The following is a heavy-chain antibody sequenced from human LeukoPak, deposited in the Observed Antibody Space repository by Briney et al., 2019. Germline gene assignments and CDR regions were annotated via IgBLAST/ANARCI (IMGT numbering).Heavy chain of an antibody. J-gene: IGHJ4*02. CDR2: IIPIFGTA. CDR1: GGTFSSYA. Sequence: SVKVSCKASGGTFSSYAISWVRQAPGQGLEWMGGIIPIFGTANYAQKFQGRVTITADESTSTAYMELSSLRSEDTAVCYCARGGAPDDFWSGYYTGIGFDYWGQGTLVTVSS. V-gene: IGHV1-69*01. D-gene: IGHD3-3*01. CDR3: ARGGAPDDFWSGYYTGIGFDY.